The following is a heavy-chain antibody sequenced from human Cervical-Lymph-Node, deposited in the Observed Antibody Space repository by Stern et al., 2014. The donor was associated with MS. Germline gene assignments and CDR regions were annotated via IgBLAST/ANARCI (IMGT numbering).Heavy chain of an antibody. J-gene: IGHJ3*02. CDR3: ARDYYDSSGSSSFDI. D-gene: IGHD3-22*01. Sequence: VPLVESGGGVVQPGRSLRLSCAASGFTFSSYGMHWVRQAPGKGLEWVAVIWYDGSNKYYADSVKGRFTISRDNSKNTLYLQMNSLRAEDTAVYYCARDYYDSSGSSSFDIWGQGTMVTVSS. CDR1: GFTFSSYG. V-gene: IGHV3-33*01. CDR2: IWYDGSNK.